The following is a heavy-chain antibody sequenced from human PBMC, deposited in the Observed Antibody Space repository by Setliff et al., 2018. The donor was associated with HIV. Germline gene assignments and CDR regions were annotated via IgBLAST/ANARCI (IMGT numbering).Heavy chain of an antibody. J-gene: IGHJ3*02. V-gene: IGHV4-38-2*01. D-gene: IGHD3-16*01. CDR3: ARRTIWGDAFDI. CDR1: GYSLSSGFY. Sequence: SETLSLTCSVSGYSLSSGFYWGWIRQAPGKGLEWIANIYHSGNTHHNPSLKSRVTMSLDTSKNQVSLRLSSVTAADTAIYYCARRTIWGDAFDIWGQGAMVTVSS. CDR2: IYHSGNT.